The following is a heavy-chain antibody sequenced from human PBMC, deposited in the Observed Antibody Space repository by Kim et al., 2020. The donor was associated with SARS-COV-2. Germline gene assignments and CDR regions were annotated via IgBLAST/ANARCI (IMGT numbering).Heavy chain of an antibody. D-gene: IGHD2-15*01. CDR3: VRGIDCSGGTCYGGRWFDP. V-gene: IGHV3-74*01. Sequence: GGSLRLSCAASGFTFSTYWMYWVRQAPEKGLVWVSRINSDGTNTTYADSVKGRFTISRDNAKNTLYLQMYSLRADDTAVYYCVRGIDCSGGTCYGGRWFDPWGQGTMVIVSS. CDR1: GFTFSTYW. CDR2: INSDGTNT. J-gene: IGHJ5*02.